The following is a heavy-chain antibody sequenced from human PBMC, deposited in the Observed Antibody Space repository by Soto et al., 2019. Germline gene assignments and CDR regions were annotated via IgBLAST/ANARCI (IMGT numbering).Heavy chain of an antibody. J-gene: IGHJ4*02. CDR3: AAGGTRWLPSPFDY. Sequence: QVRLVQSGAEVKKPGASVKVSCQVSGNTLTEFSMHWVRQAPGKGLEWMGGFDPEDGETIYAQRFQGRVTMTEDTSTDSAYMALSRLRSEDTAVYYCAAGGTRWLPSPFDYLGQGPRVSVSS. D-gene: IGHD1-1*01. V-gene: IGHV1-24*01. CDR1: GNTLTEFS. CDR2: FDPEDGET.